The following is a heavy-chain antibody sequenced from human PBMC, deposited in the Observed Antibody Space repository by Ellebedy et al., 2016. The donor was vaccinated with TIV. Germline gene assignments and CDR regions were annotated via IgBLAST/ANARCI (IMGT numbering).Heavy chain of an antibody. CDR2: INHSGSA. CDR1: GGTFSGYY. V-gene: IGHV4-34*01. CDR3: ARGVGVVVPAPRRAAYHYYYMDV. D-gene: IGHD2-2*01. Sequence: SETLSLXXAVYGGTFSGYYWSWIRQPPGKGLECIGEINHSGSANYNPSLKSRVTISVDTSKNQFFLKLGSVTAADTAVYSCARGVGVVVPAPRRAAYHYYYMDVWGKGTTVTVSS. J-gene: IGHJ6*03.